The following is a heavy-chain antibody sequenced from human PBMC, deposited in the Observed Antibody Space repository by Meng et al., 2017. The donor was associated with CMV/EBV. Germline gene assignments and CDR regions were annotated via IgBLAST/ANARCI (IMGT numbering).Heavy chain of an antibody. J-gene: IGHJ6*02. V-gene: IGHV3-30-3*01. CDR2: ISYDGSNK. CDR1: RFTFSSYA. CDR3: ARGYCTNGVCYREPYYGMDV. D-gene: IGHD2-8*01. Sequence: GGSLRLSCAASRFTFSSYAMHWVRQAPGKGLEWVAVISYDGSNKYYADSVKGRFTISRDNSKNTLYLQMNSLRAEDTAVYYCARGYCTNGVCYREPYYGMDVWGQGTTVTVSS.